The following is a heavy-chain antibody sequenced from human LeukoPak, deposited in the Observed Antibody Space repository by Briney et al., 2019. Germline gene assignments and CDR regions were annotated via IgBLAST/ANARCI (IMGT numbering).Heavy chain of an antibody. V-gene: IGHV1-18*01. CDR3: ARVDDILTGSMDY. J-gene: IGHJ4*02. D-gene: IGHD3-9*01. CDR2: ISAYNGNT. Sequence: ASVKVSCKASGYTFTSYGISWARQAPGQGLEWMGWISAYNGNTKYSQKFQGRVTITRDTSASTAYMELSSLRSEDTAVYYCARVDDILTGSMDYWGQGTLVTVSS. CDR1: GYTFTSYG.